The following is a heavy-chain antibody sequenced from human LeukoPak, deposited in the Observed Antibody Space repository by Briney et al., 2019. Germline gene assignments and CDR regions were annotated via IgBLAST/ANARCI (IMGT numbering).Heavy chain of an antibody. CDR1: GFTFSRYG. Sequence: GGSLRLSCAASGFTFSRYGMHWVRQAPGKGLEWVAVIWYDGSDKYYGDSVKGRFTISRDNSKNTLYLQMSSLRAEDTAVYYCARYGSNSNWFDPWGQGTLVTVSS. CDR3: ARYGSNSNWFDP. CDR2: IWYDGSDK. J-gene: IGHJ5*02. D-gene: IGHD6-13*01. V-gene: IGHV3-33*01.